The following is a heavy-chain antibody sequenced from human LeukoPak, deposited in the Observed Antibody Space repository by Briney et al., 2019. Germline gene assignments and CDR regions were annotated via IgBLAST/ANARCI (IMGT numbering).Heavy chain of an antibody. V-gene: IGHV3-7*01. CDR2: IKQDGSEK. CDR1: GFTFSSYW. Sequence: GGSLRLSCAASGFTFSSYWMSWVRQAPGKGLGWVSNIKQDGSEKYYVDSVKGRFTISRDNAKNSLYLQMNSLRAEDTAVYYCARDSLGITAAGGYYFDNWGQGILVTVSS. CDR3: ARDSLGITAAGGYYFDN. D-gene: IGHD6-13*01. J-gene: IGHJ4*02.